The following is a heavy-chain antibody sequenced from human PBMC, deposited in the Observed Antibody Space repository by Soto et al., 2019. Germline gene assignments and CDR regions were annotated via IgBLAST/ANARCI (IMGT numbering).Heavy chain of an antibody. Sequence: GGSLRLSCTASGFTFGDYAMSWFRQAPGKGLEWVGFIRSKAYGGTTEYAASVKGRFTISRDDSKSIAHLQMNSLKTEDTVVYYCTMSIAARFPPPGYYYGMDVWGQGTTVTVSS. V-gene: IGHV3-49*03. CDR2: IRSKAYGGTT. CDR1: GFTFGDYA. J-gene: IGHJ6*02. D-gene: IGHD6-6*01. CDR3: TMSIAARFPPPGYYYGMDV.